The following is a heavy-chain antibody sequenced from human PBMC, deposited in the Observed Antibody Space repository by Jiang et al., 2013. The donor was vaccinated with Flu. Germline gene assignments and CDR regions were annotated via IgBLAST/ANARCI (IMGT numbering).Heavy chain of an antibody. CDR2: IHHSGST. D-gene: IGHD4-11*01. J-gene: IGHJ5*02. CDR1: GGSVSPSHW. CDR3: ARGTVTYNWFDP. Sequence: GPGLVKPSGTLSLTCAVSGGSVSPSHWWSWVRLPPGKGLEWIGEIHHSGSTNYNPSLKSRVSISVDKSKNHFSLKLNSVTAADTAVYYCARGTVTYNWFDPWGQGTLVTVSS. V-gene: IGHV4-4*02.